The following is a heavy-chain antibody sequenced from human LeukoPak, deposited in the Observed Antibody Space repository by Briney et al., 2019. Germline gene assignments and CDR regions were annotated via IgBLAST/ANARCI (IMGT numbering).Heavy chain of an antibody. V-gene: IGHV4-59*01. J-gene: IGHJ4*02. D-gene: IGHD1-1*01. CDR1: GGSISSYY. Sequence: SETLSLTCTVSGGSISSYYWSWIRQPPGKGLEWIGYIYYSGSTNYNPSLKSRVTISVDTSKNQFSLKLSSVTAADTAVYYCATSENWNLNFDYWGQGTLVTVSS. CDR3: ATSENWNLNFDY. CDR2: IYYSGST.